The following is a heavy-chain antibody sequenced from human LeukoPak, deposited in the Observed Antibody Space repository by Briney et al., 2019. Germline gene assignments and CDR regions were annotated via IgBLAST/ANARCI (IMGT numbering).Heavy chain of an antibody. CDR3: AKGPGFGELLPYYYYMDV. J-gene: IGHJ6*03. CDR1: GFTFSSYG. D-gene: IGHD3-10*01. V-gene: IGHV3-30*18. Sequence: PGGSLRLSCAASGFTFSSYGMHWVRQAPGKGLEWVAVISYDGSNKYYADSVKGRFTISRDNSKNTLYLQMNSLRAEDTAVYYCAKGPGFGELLPYYYYMDVWGKGTTVTVSS. CDR2: ISYDGSNK.